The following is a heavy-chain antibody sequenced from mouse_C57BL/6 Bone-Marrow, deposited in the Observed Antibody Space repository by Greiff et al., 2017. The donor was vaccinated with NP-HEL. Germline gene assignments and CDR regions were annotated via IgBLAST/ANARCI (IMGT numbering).Heavy chain of an antibody. D-gene: IGHD1-1*01. CDR3: AKTFYGSSSWFAY. J-gene: IGHJ3*01. Sequence: QLQESGPELVKPGASVKISCKASGYSFTDYNMNWVKQSNGKSLEWIGVINPNYGTTSYNQKFKGKATLTVDQSSSTAYMQLNSLTSEDSAVYYCAKTFYGSSSWFAYWGQGTLVTVSA. V-gene: IGHV1-39*01. CDR2: INPNYGTT. CDR1: GYSFTDYN.